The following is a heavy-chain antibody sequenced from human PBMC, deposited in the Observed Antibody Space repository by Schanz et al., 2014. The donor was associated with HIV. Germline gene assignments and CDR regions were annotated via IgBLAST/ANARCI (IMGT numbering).Heavy chain of an antibody. D-gene: IGHD1-26*01. CDR2: ISGTDGSR. CDR3: ARTSRIVIPDRDPRLSYLYGMDV. V-gene: IGHV3-23*04. CDR1: GFTFRSND. J-gene: IGHJ6*02. Sequence: EVQLVESGGAWVQPGGSLRLSCAASGFTFRSNDMSWVRQAPGKGLEWVSGISGTDGSRSYADSVKGRFTISRDNSRNTLSLEMNSLRVEDTAVYYCARTSRIVIPDRDPRLSYLYGMDVWGQGTTVTVSS.